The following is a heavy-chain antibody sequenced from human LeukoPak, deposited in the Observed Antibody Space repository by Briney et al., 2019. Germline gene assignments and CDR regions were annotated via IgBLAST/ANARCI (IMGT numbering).Heavy chain of an antibody. CDR1: GPSISSGRYY. V-gene: IGHV4-61*02. Sequence: SSETLSLTCTVSGPSISSGRYYWSWLRQPAWKGLEWFVRIYTSGSTNYNPSPKSRVTISVDTSKNQFSLKLSSVTAADTAVYYCARGGFVHYYDSSGYYSDDAFDIWGQGTMVTVSS. D-gene: IGHD3-22*01. CDR2: IYTSGST. CDR3: ARGGFVHYYDSSGYYSDDAFDI. J-gene: IGHJ3*02.